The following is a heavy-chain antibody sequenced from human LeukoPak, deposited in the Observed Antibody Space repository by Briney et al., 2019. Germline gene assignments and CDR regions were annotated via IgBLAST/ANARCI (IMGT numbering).Heavy chain of an antibody. CDR2: ISSSSSYI. J-gene: IGHJ4*02. V-gene: IGHV3-21*01. D-gene: IGHD5-18*01. CDR1: GFTFSSYS. Sequence: GGSLRLSCAASGFTFSSYSMNWVRQAPGKGLEWVSSISSSSSYIYYADSVKGRFTISRDNAKNSLYLQMNSLRAEDTAVYYCARDLTGLWLDGHYLDYWGQGTLVTVSS. CDR3: ARDLTGLWLDGHYLDY.